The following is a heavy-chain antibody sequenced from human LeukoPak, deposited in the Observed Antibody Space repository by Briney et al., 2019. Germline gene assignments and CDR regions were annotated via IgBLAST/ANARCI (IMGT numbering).Heavy chain of an antibody. CDR1: GYSFTSHW. Sequence: GESLKISCKGSGYSFTSHWIGWVRQMPGKGLEWMGIIYPGDSDTRYSPSFQGQVTISADKSISTAYLQWSSLKASDTAMYYCARAHSSGYYPYYFDYWGQGTLVTVSS. CDR3: ARAHSSGYYPYYFDY. D-gene: IGHD3-22*01. V-gene: IGHV5-51*01. J-gene: IGHJ4*02. CDR2: IYPGDSDT.